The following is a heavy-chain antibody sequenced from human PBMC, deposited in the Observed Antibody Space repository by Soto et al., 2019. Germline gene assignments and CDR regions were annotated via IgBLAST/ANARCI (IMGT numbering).Heavy chain of an antibody. CDR2: ISSRSDI. V-gene: IGHV3-21*01. J-gene: IGHJ6*02. D-gene: IGHD2-2*02. Sequence: GSLRLSCVGSGFTFSTYSINWVRQAPRKGLEWVSSISSRSDIYYADSVKGRFTISRDDAKNSVSLQMNSLRAEDTAVYYCAREYTAWPLAYGLDVWGQGTTVTVSS. CDR1: GFTFSTYS. CDR3: AREYTAWPLAYGLDV.